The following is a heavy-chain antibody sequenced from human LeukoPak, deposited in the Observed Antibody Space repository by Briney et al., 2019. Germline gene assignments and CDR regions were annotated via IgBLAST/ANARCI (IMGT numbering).Heavy chain of an antibody. CDR1: GYTFTSYA. V-gene: IGHV1-3*01. D-gene: IGHD3-10*01. J-gene: IGHJ4*02. CDR3: ARISSDSARYGWGGPPPFDY. CDR2: INAGNGNT. Sequence: ASVKVSCKASGYTFTSYAMHWVRQAPGQRLEWMGWINAGNGNTKYSQKFQGRVTITRDTSASTAYMELSSLRSEDTAVYYCARISSDSARYGWGGPPPFDYWGQGTLVTVSS.